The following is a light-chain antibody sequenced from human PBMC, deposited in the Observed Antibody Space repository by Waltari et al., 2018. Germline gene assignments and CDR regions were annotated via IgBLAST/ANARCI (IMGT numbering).Light chain of an antibody. CDR1: QSVLYSSNNKKY. V-gene: IGKV4-1*01. CDR2: WAS. J-gene: IGKJ1*01. Sequence: DIVMTQSPDSLAVSLGERATINCKSSQSVLYSSNNKKYLAWYQQKPGQPPKLLIYWASTRESGVPDRFSGSGSGTDFTLTISSLQAEDVAVYYCQQYYSNPRMFGQGTKVEIK. CDR3: QQYYSNPRM.